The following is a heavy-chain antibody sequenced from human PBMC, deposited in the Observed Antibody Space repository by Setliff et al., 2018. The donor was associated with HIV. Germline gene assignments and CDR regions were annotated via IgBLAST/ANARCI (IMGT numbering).Heavy chain of an antibody. D-gene: IGHD6-6*01. Sequence: LSLTCTVSGGSVSSSSYYWGWIRQPTGKGLEWIGTIYYSGDTQYNPPFKTRVIMSVDTSKNQFSLRLISVTAADTAVYYCARMEATRPPRGLDYWGPGTLVTVSS. CDR3: ARMEATRPPRGLDY. V-gene: IGHV4-39*01. J-gene: IGHJ4*02. CDR1: GGSVSSSSYY. CDR2: IYYSGDT.